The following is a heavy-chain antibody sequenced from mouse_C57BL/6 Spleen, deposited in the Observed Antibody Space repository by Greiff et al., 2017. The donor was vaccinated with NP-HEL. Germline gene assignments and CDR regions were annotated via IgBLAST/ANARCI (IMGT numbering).Heavy chain of an antibody. D-gene: IGHD2-5*01. J-gene: IGHJ4*01. CDR3: ARRAYYSNYGAMDY. Sequence: VQLQQSGPELVKPGASVKIPCKASGYTFTDYNMDWVKQSHGKSLEWIGDINPNNGGTIYNQKFKGKATLTVDKSSSTAYMELRSLTSEDTAVYYCARRAYYSNYGAMDYWGQGTSVTVSS. CDR1: GYTFTDYN. CDR2: INPNNGGT. V-gene: IGHV1-18*01.